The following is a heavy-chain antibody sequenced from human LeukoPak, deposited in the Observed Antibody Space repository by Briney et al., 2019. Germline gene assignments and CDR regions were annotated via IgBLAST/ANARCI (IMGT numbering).Heavy chain of an antibody. Sequence: GESRMISCKGSGYSFSGYWIGWVRQMPGKGLEWMGIIYPANFDTRYSPSFRGQVTISADKSISTAYLQWSSLKASDTAMYYCARLSSGAYGDYACDYSGQGNLVTVSS. V-gene: IGHV5-51*01. D-gene: IGHD4-17*01. CDR1: GYSFSGYW. CDR2: IYPANFDT. J-gene: IGHJ4*02. CDR3: ARLSSGAYGDYACDY.